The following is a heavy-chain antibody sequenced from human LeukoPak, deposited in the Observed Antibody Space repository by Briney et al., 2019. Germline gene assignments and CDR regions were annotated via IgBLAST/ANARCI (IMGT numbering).Heavy chain of an antibody. CDR3: AREPPTVVTGPDAFDI. CDR2: ITGSGGNT. Sequence: GGSLRLSCAASGFSFSRDAMTWVRQAPGKGLEWVSLITGSGGNTYYADSVKGRFTISRDNSRNTLYLRMNNLRGEDTAVYYCAREPPTVVTGPDAFDIWGQGTMVTVSS. CDR1: GFSFSRDA. J-gene: IGHJ3*02. V-gene: IGHV3-23*01. D-gene: IGHD4-23*01.